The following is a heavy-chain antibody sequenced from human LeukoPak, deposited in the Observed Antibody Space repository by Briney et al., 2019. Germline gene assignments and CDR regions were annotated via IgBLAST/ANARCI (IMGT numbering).Heavy chain of an antibody. Sequence: GGSLRLSCAASGFTFSSYWMSWVRQAPGKGLEWVATIRQDGSQKYYVDSVKGRFTISRDNAKNSLYLQMNSLRAEDTAVYYCARDPYSGSYVDYYYYYYMDVWGKGTTVTISS. CDR2: IRQDGSQK. CDR3: ARDPYSGSYVDYYYYYYMDV. CDR1: GFTFSSYW. V-gene: IGHV3-7*01. D-gene: IGHD1-26*01. J-gene: IGHJ6*03.